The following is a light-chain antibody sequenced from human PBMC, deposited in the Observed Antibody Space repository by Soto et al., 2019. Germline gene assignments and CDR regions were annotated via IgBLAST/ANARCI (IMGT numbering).Light chain of an antibody. Sequence: QSVLTQPASVSGSRGQLITISCTGTSSDVGGYNYVSWYQQHPGKAPKLMIYDVSNRPSGVSNRFSGSKSGNTASLTISGLQAEDEDDYYCSSCTSSSTYVFGTGTKVNVL. CDR2: DVS. CDR3: SSCTSSSTYV. J-gene: IGLJ1*01. V-gene: IGLV2-14*01. CDR1: SSDVGGYNY.